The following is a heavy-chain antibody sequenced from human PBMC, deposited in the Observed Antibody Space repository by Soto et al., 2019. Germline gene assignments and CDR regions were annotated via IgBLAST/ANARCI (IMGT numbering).Heavy chain of an antibody. Sequence: ASVKVSCTVSGYTLTELSMHWVRQAPGKGLEWMGGFDPEDGETIYAQKFQGRVTMTEDTSTDTAYMELSSLRSEDTAVYYCATDLNYGYSYGIFDYWGQGTLVTVSS. CDR3: ATDLNYGYSYGIFDY. D-gene: IGHD5-18*01. V-gene: IGHV1-24*01. CDR2: FDPEDGET. CDR1: GYTLTELS. J-gene: IGHJ4*02.